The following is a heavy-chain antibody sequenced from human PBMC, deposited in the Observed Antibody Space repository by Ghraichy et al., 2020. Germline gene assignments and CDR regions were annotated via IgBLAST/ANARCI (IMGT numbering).Heavy chain of an antibody. V-gene: IGHV3-74*01. D-gene: IGHD1-26*01. J-gene: IGHJ1*01. CDR3: ARDTSSYYAIPH. Sequence: GGSLRLSCAASGFTFNNYYMHWVRQAPGRGLVWVSRIDTDGSSTRYADSVKGRFTISRDNAKNTLYLQMNSLRAEDTAVYYCARDTSSYYAIPHWGQGTLVTFSS. CDR2: IDTDGSST. CDR1: GFTFNNYY.